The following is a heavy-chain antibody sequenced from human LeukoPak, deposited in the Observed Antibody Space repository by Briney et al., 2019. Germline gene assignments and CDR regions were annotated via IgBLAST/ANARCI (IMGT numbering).Heavy chain of an antibody. V-gene: IGHV4-59*01. CDR3: SGSISSSLGYYYYIDV. CDR1: GGSISSYY. J-gene: IGHJ6*03. CDR2: IYYSGST. Sequence: PSETLSLTCTVSGGSISSYYWSWIRQPPGKGLEWIGYIYYSGSTNYNPSLKSRVTISVDTSKNQFSLKLSSVTAADTAVYYCSGSISSSLGYYYYIDVWAIGTTVMISS. D-gene: IGHD6-6*01.